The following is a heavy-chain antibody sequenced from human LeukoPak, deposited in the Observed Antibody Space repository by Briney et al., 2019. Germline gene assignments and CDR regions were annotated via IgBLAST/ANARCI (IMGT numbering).Heavy chain of an antibody. D-gene: IGHD1/OR15-1a*01. CDR2: MNPNSGNT. CDR3: VRDRHWTNDWVFDY. Sequence: ASVKVSCKASGYTFTSYDINWVRQATGQGLEWMGWMNPNSGNTGYAQKFQGRVTITRNTSISTAYMELSSLRSEDTAVYYCVRDRHWTNDWVFDYWGQGTLVTVSS. V-gene: IGHV1-8*03. CDR1: GYTFTSYD. J-gene: IGHJ4*02.